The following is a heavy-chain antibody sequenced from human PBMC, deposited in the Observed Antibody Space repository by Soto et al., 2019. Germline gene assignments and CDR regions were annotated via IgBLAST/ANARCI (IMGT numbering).Heavy chain of an antibody. CDR2: VYNNRQT. Sequence: SSETLSLTCTVAGGSMTRSGYYWGWLRQPTGKELQYIGSVYNNRQTYYNPSITSPVTISIDTSKNQFSLNLRSVTAADTAVYFCVRRERTSKGDWFDLWGQGTLVTVS. V-gene: IGHV4-39*01. CDR3: VRRERTSKGDWFDL. J-gene: IGHJ5*02. D-gene: IGHD3-3*02. CDR1: GGSMTRSGYY.